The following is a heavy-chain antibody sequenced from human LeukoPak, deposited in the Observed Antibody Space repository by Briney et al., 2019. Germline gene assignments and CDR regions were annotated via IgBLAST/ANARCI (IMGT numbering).Heavy chain of an antibody. CDR3: AKCIAVAGPKYFQH. J-gene: IGHJ1*01. V-gene: IGHV3-23*01. D-gene: IGHD6-19*01. CDR1: GFAVSSFA. CDR2: ISGSADDT. Sequence: QPGGSLRLSCTASGFAVSSFAMSWVRQAPGKWLEWVSAISGSADDTYYADSVKGRFTISRDNSKNTLYLQMNSLRAEDTAVYYCAKCIAVAGPKYFQHWGQGTLVTVSS.